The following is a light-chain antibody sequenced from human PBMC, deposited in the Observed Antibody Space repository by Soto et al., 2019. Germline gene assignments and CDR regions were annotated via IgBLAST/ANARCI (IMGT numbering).Light chain of an antibody. CDR2: EVT. CDR1: SSDVGHYEL. V-gene: IGLV2-23*02. Sequence: QSALTQPASVSGSPGQSITISCIGNSSDVGHYELVSWYQKLPGKAPKLIIYEVTKRPSGVPNRFSGSKSGNTASLTISGLLAEDEADYHGCSCAGGSTYVVFGGGTKLTVL. J-gene: IGLJ2*01. CDR3: CSCAGGSTYVV.